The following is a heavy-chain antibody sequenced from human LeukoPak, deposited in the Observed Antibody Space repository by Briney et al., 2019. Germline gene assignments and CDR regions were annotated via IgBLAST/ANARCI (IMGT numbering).Heavy chain of an antibody. J-gene: IGHJ6*04. CDR1: GGSFSSYY. Sequence: SENLPLTCAVYGGSFSSYYWCWIRQPPGKGLEWVGEINHSGSTNYNPSLKSRGTISVHTPQNQFPLKLSSVAAADTAVYYCARGPRMVRGVIYYYYYYGMDVWGKGTTVSVSS. CDR2: INHSGST. CDR3: ARGPRMVRGVIYYYYYYGMDV. D-gene: IGHD3-10*01. V-gene: IGHV4-34*01.